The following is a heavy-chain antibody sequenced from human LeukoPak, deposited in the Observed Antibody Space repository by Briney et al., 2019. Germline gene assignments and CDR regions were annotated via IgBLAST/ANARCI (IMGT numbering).Heavy chain of an antibody. CDR3: ARAIDSSAWASRR. D-gene: IGHD6-25*01. CDR2: INWNGGST. V-gene: IGHV3-20*04. J-gene: IGHJ4*02. CDR1: GFILDDYG. Sequence: GGSLRLSCATSGFILDDYGMSWVRQAPGKGLEWVSGINWNGGSTKYADSVKGRFTISRDNAKNSLYLQMNSLRAEDTALYYCARAIDSSAWASRRWGQGTLVTVSS.